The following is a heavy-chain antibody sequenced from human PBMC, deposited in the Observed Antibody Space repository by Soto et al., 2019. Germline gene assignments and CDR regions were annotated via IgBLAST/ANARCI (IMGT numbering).Heavy chain of an antibody. CDR2: ISGSGDTI. J-gene: IGHJ4*02. CDR1: GFTFSDHY. V-gene: IGHV3-48*03. CDR3: ARRFGS. Sequence: EVQLVQSGGGLVQPGESLRLSCAASGFTFSDHYMNWVRQAPGKGLEWVSYISGSGDTIYYADSVTGRFTISRDNAEKSLFRQMNRQRSEDTAVYYCARRFGSWGQGALVTVSS.